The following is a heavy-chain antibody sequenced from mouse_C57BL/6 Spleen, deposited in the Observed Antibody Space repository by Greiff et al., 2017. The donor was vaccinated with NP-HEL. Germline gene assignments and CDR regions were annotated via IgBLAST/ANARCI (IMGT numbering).Heavy chain of an antibody. D-gene: IGHD2-5*01. CDR1: GYTFTDYY. Sequence: VQLQQSGPELVKPGASVKISCKASGYTFTDYYMNWVKQSHGKSLEWIGDINPNNGGTSYNQKFKGKATLTVDKSSSTAYMELRSLTSEDSAVYYCARSYSNYFYYYAMDYWGKGTSVTVSS. CDR2: INPNNGGT. J-gene: IGHJ4*01. V-gene: IGHV1-26*01. CDR3: ARSYSNYFYYYAMDY.